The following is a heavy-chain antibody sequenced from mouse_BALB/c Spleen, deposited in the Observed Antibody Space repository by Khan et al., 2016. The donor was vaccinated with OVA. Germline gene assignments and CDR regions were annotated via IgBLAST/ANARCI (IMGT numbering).Heavy chain of an antibody. CDR1: GYSFTGYF. D-gene: IGHD1-1*01. CDR2: INPHIGET. J-gene: IGHJ2*01. V-gene: IGHV1-20*02. Sequence: VQLKESGPELVRPWASVKISCKASGYSFTGYFMNWVMQSHGKSLEWIGRINPHIGETFYNQRFKDKATLTVDESSSTAHMELRSVASEDSAVYYCTRIYRSDFDYWGQGTTLTVSS. CDR3: TRIYRSDFDY.